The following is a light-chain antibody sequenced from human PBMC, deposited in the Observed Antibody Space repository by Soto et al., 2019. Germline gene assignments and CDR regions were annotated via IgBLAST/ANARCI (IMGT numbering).Light chain of an antibody. V-gene: IGKV3-15*01. Sequence: EIVMTQSPATLSVSPGERATLSCRASQSVSNTLAWYQQKRGQAPRLLIYRASIRAPGIPARFSGGGSGTEFTLTIRSLQSEDFAVYYCQQYNNWPYTFGQGTKLEIK. CDR2: RAS. J-gene: IGKJ2*01. CDR1: QSVSNT. CDR3: QQYNNWPYT.